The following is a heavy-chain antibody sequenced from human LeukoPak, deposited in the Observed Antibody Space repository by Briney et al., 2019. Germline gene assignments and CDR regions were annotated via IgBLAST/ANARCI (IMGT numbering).Heavy chain of an antibody. J-gene: IGHJ5*02. D-gene: IGHD3-10*01. V-gene: IGHV4-4*07. CDR3: ARDRYGSGSYYKSWFDP. CDR2: IYTSGST. Sequence: SETLSLTCTVSGGSISSYYWSWIRQPAGKGLEWIGRIYTSGSTNYNPSLKSRVTMSVDTSKKQFSLRLSSVTAADTAVYYCARDRYGSGSYYKSWFDPWGQGTLVTVSS. CDR1: GGSISSYY.